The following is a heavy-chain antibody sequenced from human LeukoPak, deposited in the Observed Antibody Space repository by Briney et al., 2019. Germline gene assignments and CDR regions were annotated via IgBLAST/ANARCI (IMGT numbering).Heavy chain of an antibody. D-gene: IGHD2-15*01. J-gene: IGHJ3*02. V-gene: IGHV3-30*03. CDR3: ARSEGHCSGGSCYTFDI. Sequence: GRSLRLSCAASGFTFSSYGMHWVRQAPGKGLEWVAVISYDGSNKYYADSVKGRFTISRDNAKNSLYLQMNSLRAEDTAVYYCARSEGHCSGGSCYTFDIWGQGTMVTVSS. CDR2: ISYDGSNK. CDR1: GFTFSSYG.